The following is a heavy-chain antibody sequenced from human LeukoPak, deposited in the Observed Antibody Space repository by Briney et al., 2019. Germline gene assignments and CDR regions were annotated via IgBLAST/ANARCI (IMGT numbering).Heavy chain of an antibody. V-gene: IGHV4-39*01. Sequence: PSETLSLTCSVSGAIIKREGFNWDWIRQPPGKGLEYIGSVFYNGNTYYNPSLESRVTISVDTFKNQFSLKLYSVTAADTAVYYCTRRPKEPGFWSGYVDSWGQGTLVTVSS. CDR1: GAIIKREGFN. D-gene: IGHD3-3*01. CDR3: TRRPKEPGFWSGYVDS. CDR2: VFYNGNT. J-gene: IGHJ4*02.